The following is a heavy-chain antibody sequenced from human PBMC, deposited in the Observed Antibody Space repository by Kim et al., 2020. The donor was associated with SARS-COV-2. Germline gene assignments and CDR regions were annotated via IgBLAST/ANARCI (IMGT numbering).Heavy chain of an antibody. CDR3: ARDPGTYYYGSGRFYYYYYGMDV. CDR2: IIPIFGTA. CDR1: GGTISSYA. V-gene: IGHV1-69*13. J-gene: IGHJ6*02. D-gene: IGHD3-10*01. Sequence: SVKVSCKASGGTISSYAISWVRQAPGQGLEWMGGIIPIFGTANYAQKFQGRVTITADESTSTAYMELSSLRSEDTAVYYCARDPGTYYYGSGRFYYYYYGMDVWGQGTTVTVSS.